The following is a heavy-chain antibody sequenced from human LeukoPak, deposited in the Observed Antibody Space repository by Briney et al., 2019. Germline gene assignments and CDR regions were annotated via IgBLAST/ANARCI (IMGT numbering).Heavy chain of an antibody. Sequence: SETLSLTCTVSGGSISSYYWSWIRQPAGKGLEWIGRIYTSGSTNYNPSLKSRVTMSVDKSKNQFSLKLSSVTAADTAVYYCARGHSSSWYNWFDPWGQGTLVTASS. CDR1: GGSISSYY. V-gene: IGHV4-4*07. D-gene: IGHD6-13*01. J-gene: IGHJ5*02. CDR3: ARGHSSSWYNWFDP. CDR2: IYTSGST.